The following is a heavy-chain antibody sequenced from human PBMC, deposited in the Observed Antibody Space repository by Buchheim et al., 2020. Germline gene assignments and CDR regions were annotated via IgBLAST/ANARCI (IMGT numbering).Heavy chain of an antibody. Sequence: QVQLVQSGAEVKKPGSSVKVSCKASGGTFSNYAISWVRQAPGQGLEWMGGIIPIFGKANYAQKVQGRVTIAADKSTSTADMELRSLRSEDTAMYYCARQFAYDSSGYYLYYWGQGTL. CDR2: IIPIFGKA. J-gene: IGHJ4*02. CDR3: ARQFAYDSSGYYLYY. CDR1: GGTFSNYA. V-gene: IGHV1-69*06. D-gene: IGHD3-22*01.